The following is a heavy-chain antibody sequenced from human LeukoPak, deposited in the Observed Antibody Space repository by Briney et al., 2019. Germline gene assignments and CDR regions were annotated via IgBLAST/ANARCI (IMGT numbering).Heavy chain of an antibody. CDR3: ARPDYDSSGSLGY. V-gene: IGHV3-48*01. Sequence: TGGSLRLSCAASGFTFSSYSMNWVRQAPGKGLEWVSYISSSSSTIYYADSVKGRFAISRDNAKNSLYLQMNSLRAEDTAVYYCARPDYDSSGSLGYWGQGTLVTVSS. CDR1: GFTFSSYS. J-gene: IGHJ4*02. D-gene: IGHD3-22*01. CDR2: ISSSSSTI.